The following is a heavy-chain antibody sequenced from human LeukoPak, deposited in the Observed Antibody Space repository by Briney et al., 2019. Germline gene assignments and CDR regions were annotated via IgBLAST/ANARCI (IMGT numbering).Heavy chain of an antibody. D-gene: IGHD4-17*01. V-gene: IGHV3-23*01. CDR3: ARPLSHGYYFLDAFDI. Sequence: GGSLRLSCAASGSTFSTYAMNCVSQAPGEGLEWVSAIIGSGGSTYYADSVKGRFTISRDNSKNTLYLQMNSVRAGDTAVFYSARPLSHGYYFLDAFDIWGQGTMVTVSS. J-gene: IGHJ3*02. CDR1: GSTFSTYA. CDR2: IIGSGGST.